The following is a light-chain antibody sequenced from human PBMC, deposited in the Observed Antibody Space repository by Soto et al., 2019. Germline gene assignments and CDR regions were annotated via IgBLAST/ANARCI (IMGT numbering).Light chain of an antibody. J-gene: IGKJ1*01. CDR3: QQYGSSPT. CDR1: QSVSSNY. V-gene: IGKV3-20*01. Sequence: EIVLTQSPGTLSLSPGERAALSCRASQSVSSNYLAWYQQKPGQAPRLLMYVASSRATGIPDRFRGSGSGTDFPLTISGLEPEDFAVYYCQQYGSSPTFGQGTKVEI. CDR2: VAS.